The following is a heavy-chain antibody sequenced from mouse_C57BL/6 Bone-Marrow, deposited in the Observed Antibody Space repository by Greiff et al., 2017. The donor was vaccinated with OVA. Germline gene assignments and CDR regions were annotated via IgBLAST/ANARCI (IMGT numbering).Heavy chain of an antibody. D-gene: IGHD1-1*01. J-gene: IGHJ2*01. Sequence: QVQLQQPGAELVKPGASVKLSCKASGYTFTSYWMQWVKQRPGQGLEWIGEIDPSDSYTNYNQKFKGKATLTVDTSSSTAYMQLSSLTSEDSAVYYCARYYMGYWGQGTTLTVSS. CDR1: GYTFTSYW. CDR3: ARYYMGY. V-gene: IGHV1-50*01. CDR2: IDPSDSYT.